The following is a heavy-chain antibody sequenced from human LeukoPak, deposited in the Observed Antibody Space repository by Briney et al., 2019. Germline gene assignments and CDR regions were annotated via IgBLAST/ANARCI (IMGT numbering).Heavy chain of an antibody. Sequence: GGSLRLSCAASGFTFSSYGMHWVRQAPGKGLEWVAVIWYDGSNKYYADSVKGRFTISRDNAKNSLYLQMNSLRAEDTAVYYCARDSAAAAGKGFDYWGQGTLVTVSS. J-gene: IGHJ4*02. D-gene: IGHD6-13*01. V-gene: IGHV3-33*01. CDR3: ARDSAAAAGKGFDY. CDR1: GFTFSSYG. CDR2: IWYDGSNK.